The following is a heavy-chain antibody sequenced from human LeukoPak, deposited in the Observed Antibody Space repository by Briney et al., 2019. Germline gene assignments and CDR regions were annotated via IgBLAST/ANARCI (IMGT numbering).Heavy chain of an antibody. CDR3: AGPQQLAIYYYYYMDV. D-gene: IGHD6-13*01. Sequence: GGSLRLSCAASGFTFSSYAMSWVRQAPGKGLEWVSAISGSGGSTYYADSVKGRFTISRDNSKNTLYLQMNSLRAEDTAVYYCAGPQQLAIYYYYYMDVWGKGTTVTVSS. J-gene: IGHJ6*03. V-gene: IGHV3-23*01. CDR2: ISGSGGST. CDR1: GFTFSSYA.